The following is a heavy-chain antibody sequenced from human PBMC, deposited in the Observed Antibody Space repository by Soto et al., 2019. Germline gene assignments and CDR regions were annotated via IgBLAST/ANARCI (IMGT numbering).Heavy chain of an antibody. CDR3: ARDQRSSSGGYFDY. Sequence: VGSLRLSCAASGFTFSSYAMHWVRQAPGKGLEWVAVISYDGSNKYYADSVKGRFTISRDNSKNTLYLQMNSLRAEDTAVYYCARDQRSSSGGYFDYWGQGTLVTAPQ. D-gene: IGHD3-10*01. J-gene: IGHJ4*02. CDR1: GFTFSSYA. CDR2: ISYDGSNK. V-gene: IGHV3-30-3*01.